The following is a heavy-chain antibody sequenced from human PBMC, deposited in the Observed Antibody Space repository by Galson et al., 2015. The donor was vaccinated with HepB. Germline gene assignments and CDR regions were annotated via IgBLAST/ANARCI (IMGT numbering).Heavy chain of an antibody. V-gene: IGHV1-69*13. Sequence: SVKVSCKASGGTFSSYAISWVRQAPGQGLEWMGGIIPIFGTANYAQKFQGRVTITADESTSTAYMELSSLRSEDTAVYYCARLDYGDFHYYYYGMDVWGQGTTVTVSS. CDR2: IIPIFGTA. J-gene: IGHJ6*02. CDR3: ARLDYGDFHYYYYGMDV. CDR1: GGTFSSYA. D-gene: IGHD4-17*01.